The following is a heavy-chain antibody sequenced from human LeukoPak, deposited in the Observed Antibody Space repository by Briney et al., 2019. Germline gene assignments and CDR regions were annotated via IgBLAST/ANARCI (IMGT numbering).Heavy chain of an antibody. Sequence: PGGSLRLSCADSGFTFSNSWMGWVRPAPGKGLEWVANVQHIGGETYYADSVKGRFTISRDNSKNTLYLQMNSVRAEDTAVYYCAKDFRFEAAGTYLDDWGQGTLVTVSS. D-gene: IGHD6-13*01. V-gene: IGHV3-7*03. J-gene: IGHJ4*02. CDR3: AKDFRFEAAGTYLDD. CDR1: GFTFSNSW. CDR2: VQHIGGET.